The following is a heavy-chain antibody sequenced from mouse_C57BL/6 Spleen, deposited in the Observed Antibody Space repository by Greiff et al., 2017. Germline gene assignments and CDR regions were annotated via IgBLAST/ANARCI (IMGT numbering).Heavy chain of an antibody. J-gene: IGHJ1*03. CDR3: ARSPLYYDYEGYWYFDV. CDR1: GYTFTSYW. D-gene: IGHD2-4*01. Sequence: QVQLQQSGAELVRPGSSVKLSCKASGYTFTSYWMHWVKQRPIQGLEWIGNIDPSDSETHYNQKFKDKATLTVDKSSSTAYMQLSSLTSEDSAVYYCARSPLYYDYEGYWYFDVWGTGTTVTVSS. CDR2: IDPSDSET. V-gene: IGHV1-52*01.